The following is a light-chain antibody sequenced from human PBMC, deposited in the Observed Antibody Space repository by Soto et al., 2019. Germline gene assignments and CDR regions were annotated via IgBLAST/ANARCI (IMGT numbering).Light chain of an antibody. J-gene: IGKJ1*01. CDR1: QSVDRF. CDR3: QQYGSSPRT. V-gene: IGKV3-20*01. CDR2: GAS. Sequence: IVMTQSPATLSVSPGERATLSGRASQSVDRFLAWYHQKPGQAPRLLIYGASSRATGIPDRFSGSGSGTDFTLTISRLEPEDFAVYYCQQYGSSPRTFGQGTKVDI.